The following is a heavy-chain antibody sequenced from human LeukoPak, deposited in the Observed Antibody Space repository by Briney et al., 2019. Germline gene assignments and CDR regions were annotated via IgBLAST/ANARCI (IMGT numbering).Heavy chain of an antibody. Sequence: PGGSLRLSCAASGFTFDDYGMSWVRQAPGKGLEWVSGINWNGGSTGYADSVKGRFTISRDNSKNTLYLQMNSLRAEDTAGDYCARDLRSDYGDLLYYGMDGWGQGTTVTVSS. V-gene: IGHV3-20*04. CDR1: GFTFDDYG. D-gene: IGHD4-17*01. CDR2: INWNGGST. CDR3: ARDLRSDYGDLLYYGMDG. J-gene: IGHJ6*02.